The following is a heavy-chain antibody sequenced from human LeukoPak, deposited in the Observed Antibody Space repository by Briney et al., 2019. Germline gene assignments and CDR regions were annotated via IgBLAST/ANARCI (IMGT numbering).Heavy chain of an antibody. D-gene: IGHD6-19*01. V-gene: IGHV3-30-3*01. J-gene: IGHJ4*02. CDR3: ARDKSPQWLDDFDY. CDR2: ISYDGSNK. CDR1: GFTFSSYA. Sequence: GGSLRLSCAASGFTFSSYAMHWVRQAPGKWLEWVAVISYDGSNKYYADSVKGRFTISRDNSKNTLYLPMNSLRAEDTAVYYCARDKSPQWLDDFDYWGQGTLVTVSS.